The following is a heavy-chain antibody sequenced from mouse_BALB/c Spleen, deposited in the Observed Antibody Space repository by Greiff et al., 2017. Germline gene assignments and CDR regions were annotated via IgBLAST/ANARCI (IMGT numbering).Heavy chain of an antibody. CDR3: ARPDWDVRDLDY. V-gene: IGHV4-1*02. D-gene: IGHD4-1*01. CDR1: GFAFSRYW. J-gene: IGHJ2*01. CDR2: INPDSSTI. Sequence: EVQVQESGAGLVQPGASLKLSCAASGFAFSRYWMSWVRQAPGQGLEWIGEINPDSSTINYTPSLKDKSIISRDNATNTLYLQMSKVRSEDTALYYCARPDWDVRDLDYWGQGTTLTVSS.